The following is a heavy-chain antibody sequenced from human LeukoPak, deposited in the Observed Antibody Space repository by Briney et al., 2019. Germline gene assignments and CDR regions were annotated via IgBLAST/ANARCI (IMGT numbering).Heavy chain of an antibody. V-gene: IGHV3-11*01. CDR3: ASGSKGRRITGANYYSDY. CDR2: ISSSGSTI. CDR1: GFTFSDYY. Sequence: SGGSLRLSCAASGFTFSDYYMSWIRQAPGKRLEWVSYISSSGSTIYYADSVKGRFTISRDNAKNSLYLQMNSLRAEDTAVYYCASGSKGRRITGANYYSDYWGQGTLVTVSS. D-gene: IGHD1-20*01. J-gene: IGHJ4*02.